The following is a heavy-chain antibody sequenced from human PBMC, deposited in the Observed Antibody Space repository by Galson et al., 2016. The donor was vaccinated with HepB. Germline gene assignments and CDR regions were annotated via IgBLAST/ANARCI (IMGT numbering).Heavy chain of an antibody. CDR3: ARDRHGSGSYLTWFDA. J-gene: IGHJ5*02. Sequence: SETLSLTCAVSGDSITFNSAWSWIRQPPGQGLEWIGEIYHSGSTNYKPSLKSRISMSVDRAKNSFSLNLTSMTAADTVVYFCARDRHGSGSYLTWFDAWGQGILVTVSS. V-gene: IGHV4-4*02. CDR1: GDSITFNSA. D-gene: IGHD3-10*01. CDR2: IYHSGST.